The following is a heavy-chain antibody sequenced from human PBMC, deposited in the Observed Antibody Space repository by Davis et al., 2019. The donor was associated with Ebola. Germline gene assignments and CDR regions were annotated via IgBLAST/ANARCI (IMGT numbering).Heavy chain of an antibody. V-gene: IGHV1-18*04. CDR3: ARAKSDRVRGVVTYNWFDP. D-gene: IGHD3-10*01. J-gene: IGHJ5*02. Sequence: AASVKVSCKASGYTFTGYYMHWVRQAPGQGLEWMGWINAYNGNTNYAQNLQGRVTMTTDTSTSTAYMELRSLRSDDTAVYYCARAKSDRVRGVVTYNWFDPWGQGTLVTVSS. CDR1: GYTFTGYY. CDR2: INAYNGNT.